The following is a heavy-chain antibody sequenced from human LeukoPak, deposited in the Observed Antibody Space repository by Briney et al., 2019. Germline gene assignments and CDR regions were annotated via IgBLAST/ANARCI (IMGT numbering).Heavy chain of an antibody. D-gene: IGHD3-3*01. Sequence: SETLSLTCTVSGYSISSGYYWGWIRQPPGKGLEWIGSIYHSGSTYYNPSLKSRVTISVDTSKNQFSLKLSSVTAADTAVYYCARVAEEPFWSGYYYYMDVWGKGTTVTVSS. CDR1: GYSISSGYY. V-gene: IGHV4-38-2*02. CDR2: IYHSGST. CDR3: ARVAEEPFWSGYYYYMDV. J-gene: IGHJ6*03.